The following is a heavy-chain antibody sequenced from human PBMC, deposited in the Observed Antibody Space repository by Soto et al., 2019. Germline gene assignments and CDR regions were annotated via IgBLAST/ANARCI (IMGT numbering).Heavy chain of an antibody. J-gene: IGHJ4*02. V-gene: IGHV1-8*01. Sequence: QVQLVQSGAEVKKPGASVKVSCKASGYTFSDHDINWVRQASGQGPEWLGWMNPNSGDTGYAQNFQGRVTMTRNTSKRTAYMELSSLRSEDTAVYYCARVGGNWNDDFFDYSGQGTLVTVSS. CDR1: GYTFSDHD. CDR3: ARVGGNWNDDFFDY. D-gene: IGHD1-1*01. CDR2: MNPNSGDT.